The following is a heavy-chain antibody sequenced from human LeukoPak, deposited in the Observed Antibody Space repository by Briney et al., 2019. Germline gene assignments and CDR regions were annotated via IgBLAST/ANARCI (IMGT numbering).Heavy chain of an antibody. Sequence: SETLSLTCTVSGGSISGYYWSWIRQPPGKGLEWIGYIYYSGTTNYNPSLKSRVTMSVDTSKNQFSLRLNSVTPADTAVYYCARAKGDYWGQGTLVTVSS. V-gene: IGHV4-59*01. CDR3: ARAKGDY. J-gene: IGHJ4*02. CDR2: IYYSGTT. CDR1: GGSISGYY.